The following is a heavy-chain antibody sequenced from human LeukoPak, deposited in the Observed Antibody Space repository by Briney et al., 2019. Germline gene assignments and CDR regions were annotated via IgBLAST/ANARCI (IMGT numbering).Heavy chain of an antibody. CDR1: GFTFSSYW. D-gene: IGHD1-26*01. CDR2: IKQDGSEK. CDR3: ARARYGGSYSNYYYYMDV. V-gene: IGHV3-7*01. J-gene: IGHJ6*03. Sequence: GGSLRLSCAASGFTFSSYWMSWVRQAPGKGLEWVANIKQDGSEKYYVDSVKGRFTISRDNAKNSLYLQMNSLRAEDTAVYYCARARYGGSYSNYYYYMDVWGKGTTVTVSS.